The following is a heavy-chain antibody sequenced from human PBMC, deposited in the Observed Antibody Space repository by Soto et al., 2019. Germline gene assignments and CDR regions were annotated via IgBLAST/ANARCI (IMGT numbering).Heavy chain of an antibody. Sequence: SETLSLTCTVSGGSISSYYWSWIRQPPGKGLEWIGYIYYSGSTNYNPSLKSRVTISVDTSKNQFSLKLSSVTAADTAVYDCASKQLGYCTNGVCFALYGMDVWGPGTTETVSS. D-gene: IGHD2-8*01. J-gene: IGHJ6*02. CDR2: IYYSGST. V-gene: IGHV4-59*01. CDR3: ASKQLGYCTNGVCFALYGMDV. CDR1: GGSISSYY.